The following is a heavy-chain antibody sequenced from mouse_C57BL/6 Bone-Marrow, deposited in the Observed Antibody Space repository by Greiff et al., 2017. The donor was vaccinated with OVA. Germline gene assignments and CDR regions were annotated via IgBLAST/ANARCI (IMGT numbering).Heavy chain of an antibody. CDR1: GYTFTDYY. V-gene: IGHV1-19*01. CDR3: AKAYYYGYYFDY. J-gene: IGHJ2*01. Sequence: VQLKESGPVLVKPGASVKMSCKASGYTFTDYYMNWVKQSHGKSLEWIGVINPYNGGTSYNQKFKGKATLTVDKSSSTAYMELNSLTSEDSAVYYCAKAYYYGYYFDYWGQGTTLTVSS. D-gene: IGHD1-1*01. CDR2: INPYNGGT.